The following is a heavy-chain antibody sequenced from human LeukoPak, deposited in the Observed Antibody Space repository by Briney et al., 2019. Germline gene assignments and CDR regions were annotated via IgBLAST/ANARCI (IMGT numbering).Heavy chain of an antibody. D-gene: IGHD3-3*01. CDR3: ARARDFWSGYYYGY. CDR2: IKQDGSEK. V-gene: IGHV3-7*01. Sequence: PGGSLRLSCAASGFTFSSYWMSWVRQAPGKGLEWVANIKQDGSEKYYVDSVKGRFTISRDNAKNSLYLQMSSLRAEDTAVYYCARARDFWSGYYYGYWGQGTLVTVSS. CDR1: GFTFSSYW. J-gene: IGHJ4*02.